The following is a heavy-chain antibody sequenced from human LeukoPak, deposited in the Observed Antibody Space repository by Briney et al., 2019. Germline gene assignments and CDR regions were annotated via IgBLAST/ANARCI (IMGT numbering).Heavy chain of an antibody. Sequence: AGGSLRLSCAASGFTFSDYYMSWIRQAPGRGLEWVSFITSSGSTIYYADSVKGRFTISRDNAKNSLYLQMNSLRAEDTAVYYCARLSPAPIPDYWGQGTLVTVSS. CDR2: ITSSGSTI. D-gene: IGHD2-2*01. CDR3: ARLSPAPIPDY. J-gene: IGHJ4*02. CDR1: GFTFSDYY. V-gene: IGHV3-11*01.